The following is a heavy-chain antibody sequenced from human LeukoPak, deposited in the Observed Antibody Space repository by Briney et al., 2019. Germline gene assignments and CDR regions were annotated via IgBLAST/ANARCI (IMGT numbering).Heavy chain of an antibody. V-gene: IGHV3-23*01. CDR3: AKDPYGSGSYYPHFDY. J-gene: IGHJ4*02. D-gene: IGHD3-10*01. CDR2: ISGSGGST. Sequence: PGGSLRLSCAASGXTFSSYAMSWVRQAPGKGLEWVSAISGSGGSTYYADSVKGRFTISRDNSKNTLYLQMNSLRAEDTAVYYCAKDPYGSGSYYPHFDYWGQGTLVTVSS. CDR1: GXTFSSYA.